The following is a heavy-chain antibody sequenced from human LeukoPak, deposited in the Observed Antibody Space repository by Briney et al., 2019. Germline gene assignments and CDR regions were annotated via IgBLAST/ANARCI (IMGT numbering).Heavy chain of an antibody. CDR3: AREGFAAASDI. CDR2: IKQDGSEK. D-gene: IGHD2-15*01. Sequence: GGSLRLSCAASEFTFRSYWMRWVRQAPGKGLEWVANIKQDGSEKNYVDSVKGRFTISRDNAKNSMYLQMNSLRAEDTAVYYCAREGFAAASDIWGQGTMVTVSS. V-gene: IGHV3-7*01. CDR1: EFTFRSYW. J-gene: IGHJ3*02.